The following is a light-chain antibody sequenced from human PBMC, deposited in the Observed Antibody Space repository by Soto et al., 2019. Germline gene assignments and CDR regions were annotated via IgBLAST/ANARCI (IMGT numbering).Light chain of an antibody. J-gene: IGLJ2*01. CDR1: SSNIGAGYD. V-gene: IGLV1-40*01. Sequence: QLVLTQPPSVSGAPGQRVTISCTGSSSNIGAGYDVHWYQQLPGTAPKLLIYGNSNRPSGVPDRFSGSKSGPSASLAITGLQAEAEADYYCQSYDRSLSGSVFGGGTQLTVL. CDR2: GNS. CDR3: QSYDRSLSGSV.